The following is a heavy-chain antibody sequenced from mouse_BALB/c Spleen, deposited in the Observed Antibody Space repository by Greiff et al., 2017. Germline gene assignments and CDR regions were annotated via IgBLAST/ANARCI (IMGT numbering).Heavy chain of an antibody. Sequence: QVQLQQSGPELVKPGASVKMSCKASGYTFTSYYIHWVKQRPGQGLEWIGWIYPGDGSTKYNEKFKGKTTLTADKSSSTAYMLLSSLTSEDSAIYFCAREGEVRRKNYAMDYWGQGTSVTVSS. V-gene: IGHV1S56*01. CDR2: IYPGDGST. J-gene: IGHJ4*01. CDR1: GYTFTSYY. D-gene: IGHD2-14*01. CDR3: AREGEVRRKNYAMDY.